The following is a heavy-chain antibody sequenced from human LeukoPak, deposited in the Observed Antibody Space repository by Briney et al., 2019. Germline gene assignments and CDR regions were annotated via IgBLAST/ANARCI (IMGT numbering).Heavy chain of an antibody. CDR3: ARDRGGDYVWGSYLEY. Sequence: GASVKVSCKASGGTFSGYAISWVRQAPGQGLEWMGGIIPIFGTANYAQKFQGRVTITADESTSTAYMELSSLRSEDTAVYYCARDRGGDYVWGSYLEYWGQGTLVTVSS. V-gene: IGHV1-69*13. D-gene: IGHD3-16*02. J-gene: IGHJ4*02. CDR1: GGTFSGYA. CDR2: IIPIFGTA.